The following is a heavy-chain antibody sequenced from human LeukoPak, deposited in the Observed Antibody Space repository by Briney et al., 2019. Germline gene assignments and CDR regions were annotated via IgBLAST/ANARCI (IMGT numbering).Heavy chain of an antibody. CDR3: ARVIRGTWIQLWFGAFDI. D-gene: IGHD5-18*01. V-gene: IGHV5-51*01. Sequence: GESLKISCKGSGYSFTSYWIGWVRQMPGKGLEWMGIIYPGDSDTRYSPSFQGQVTISADKSISTAYLQWSSLKASDTAMYYCARVIRGTWIQLWFGAFDIWGQGTMVTVSS. CDR1: GYSFTSYW. CDR2: IYPGDSDT. J-gene: IGHJ3*02.